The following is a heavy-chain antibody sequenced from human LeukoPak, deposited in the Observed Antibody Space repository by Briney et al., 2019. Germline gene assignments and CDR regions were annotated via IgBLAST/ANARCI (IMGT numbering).Heavy chain of an antibody. Sequence: TTSETLSLTCTVSGGSISSGGYSWSWIRQHPGKGLEWIGYIYYSGSTYYNPSLKSRVTISVDTSKNQFSLKLSSVTAADTAVYYCARQLEYSSGWFDYWGQGTLVTVSS. CDR3: ARQLEYSSGWFDY. D-gene: IGHD6-19*01. J-gene: IGHJ4*02. CDR2: IYYSGST. V-gene: IGHV4-39*01. CDR1: GGSISSGGYS.